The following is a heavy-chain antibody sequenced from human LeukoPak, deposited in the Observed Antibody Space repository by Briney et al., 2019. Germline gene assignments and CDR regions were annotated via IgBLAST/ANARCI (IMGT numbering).Heavy chain of an antibody. CDR1: GYTFTSYY. Sequence: ASVKVSCKASGYTFTSYYMHWARHAPGQGLEWMGIINPSGGSTSYAQKFQGRVTMTRDMSTSTVYMELSSLRSEDTAVYYCARGLSPQLRLPYGDWFDPWGQGTLVTVSS. CDR2: INPSGGST. D-gene: IGHD5-18*01. CDR3: ARGLSPQLRLPYGDWFDP. V-gene: IGHV1-46*01. J-gene: IGHJ5*02.